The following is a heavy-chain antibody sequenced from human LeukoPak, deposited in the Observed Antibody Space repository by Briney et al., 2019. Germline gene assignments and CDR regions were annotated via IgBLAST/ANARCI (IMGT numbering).Heavy chain of an antibody. V-gene: IGHV3-30*18. CDR1: GFTFRSYG. Sequence: GGSLRLSCAASGFTFRSYGMHWVRQAPGKGLEWVAVISYDGSNKYYADSVKGRVTISRDNSKNTLYLQMNSLRAEDTAVYYCANENYYDSSAYLDYWGQGTLVTVSS. CDR2: ISYDGSNK. D-gene: IGHD3-22*01. J-gene: IGHJ4*02. CDR3: ANENYYDSSAYLDY.